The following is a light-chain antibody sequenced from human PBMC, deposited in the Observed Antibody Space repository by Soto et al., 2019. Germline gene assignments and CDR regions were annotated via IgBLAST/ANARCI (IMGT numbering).Light chain of an antibody. CDR1: SSNIGRNS. J-gene: IGLJ1*01. CDR3: GVWDGSLRLYV. V-gene: IGLV1-44*01. CDR2: GNN. Sequence: QSVLTQAPSVSGTPGQRVTITCSGSSSNIGRNSVNWYQHLPGTAPKLLTHGNNHRPSGVPDRFSGSKSGTSASLAISGLQTGDEADYYCGVWDGSLRLYVFGTGTKLTVL.